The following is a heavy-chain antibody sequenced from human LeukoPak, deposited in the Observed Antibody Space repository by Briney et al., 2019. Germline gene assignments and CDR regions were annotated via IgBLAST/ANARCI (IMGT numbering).Heavy chain of an antibody. V-gene: IGHV3-74*01. J-gene: IGHJ4*02. Sequence: GGSLRLSCAASGFTFSSCWMHWVRQAPGKGLVWVSRINSDGSSTSFADSVKGRFTISRDNTKNTLYLQMNSLRAEDTAIYYCARGYGGKSDYWGQGTLVTVSS. D-gene: IGHD4-23*01. CDR1: GFTFSSCW. CDR2: INSDGSST. CDR3: ARGYGGKSDY.